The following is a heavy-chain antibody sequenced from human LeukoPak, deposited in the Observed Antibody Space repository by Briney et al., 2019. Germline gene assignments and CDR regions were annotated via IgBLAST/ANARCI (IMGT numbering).Heavy chain of an antibody. CDR2: IYHSGST. D-gene: IGHD6-19*01. CDR1: GYSISSGYY. J-gene: IGHJ4*02. CDR3: ARVHWLVSNYYFDY. Sequence: SETLSLTCIVSGYSISSGYYWGWIRQPPGKGLEWIGNIYHSGSTYYNPSLKSRVTISVDTSKNQFSLELSSVTAADTAVYYCARVHWLVSNYYFDYWGQGTLVTVSS. V-gene: IGHV4-38-2*02.